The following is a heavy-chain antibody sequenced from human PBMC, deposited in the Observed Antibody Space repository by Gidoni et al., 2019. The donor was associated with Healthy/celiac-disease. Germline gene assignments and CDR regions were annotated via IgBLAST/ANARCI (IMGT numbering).Heavy chain of an antibody. V-gene: IGHV1-8*01. CDR2: MNPKSGNT. J-gene: IGHJ6*02. D-gene: IGHD3-3*01. CDR3: ASSTKESTYYDFWSGQENYYYYGMDV. CDR1: GYPFPSYA. Sequence: HVPLVQSGAEAKTPGASVMVSCKASGYPFPSYAVNWVQQATGQGLEWMGWMNPKSGNTGYAQKCQGRVTMTRNTYTSTAYMEPSSLRSEDTAVYYWASSTKESTYYDFWSGQENYYYYGMDVWGQGTTVTVS.